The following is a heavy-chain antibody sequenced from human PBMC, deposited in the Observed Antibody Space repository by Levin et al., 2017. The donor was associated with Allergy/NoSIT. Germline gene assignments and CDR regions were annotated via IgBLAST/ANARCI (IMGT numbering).Heavy chain of an antibody. Sequence: GESLKISCAASGFTFSSYSMNWVRQAPGKGLEWVSSISSSSSYIYYADSVKGRFTISRDNAKNSLYLQMNSLRAEDTAVYYCARDSAMEEVYEGHYYYGMDVWGQGTTVTVSS. CDR2: ISSSSSYI. D-gene: IGHD2-8*01. J-gene: IGHJ6*02. CDR3: ARDSAMEEVYEGHYYYGMDV. V-gene: IGHV3-21*01. CDR1: GFTFSSYS.